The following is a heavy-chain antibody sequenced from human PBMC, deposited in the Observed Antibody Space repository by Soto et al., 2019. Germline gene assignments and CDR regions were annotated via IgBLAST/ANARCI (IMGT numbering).Heavy chain of an antibody. Sequence: EVQVVESGGGLFNPGGSLRLSCTASGSTFRTYGMNWVGQAPGKGLEWVSSISNSGDYIYYADSVQGRFTISRDNAKNSLYLQMNSLRAEDTAVYFCARDESAGSSIRYWGQGIPVTVSS. CDR3: ARDESAGSSIRY. CDR1: GSTFRTYG. J-gene: IGHJ4*02. D-gene: IGHD2-2*01. CDR2: ISNSGDYI. V-gene: IGHV3-21*01.